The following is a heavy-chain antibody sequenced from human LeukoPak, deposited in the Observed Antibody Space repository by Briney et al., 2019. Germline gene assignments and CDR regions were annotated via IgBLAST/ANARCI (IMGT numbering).Heavy chain of an antibody. CDR3: ARHAQDTAMVTPLYYFDF. J-gene: IGHJ4*02. V-gene: IGHV4-4*02. D-gene: IGHD5-18*01. CDR1: GGSISNTNW. Sequence: SGTLSLTCGVSGGSISNTNWWTWVRQPPGKGLEWIGYIYYSGSTKDNPSLKSRVTISVDTSKTQFSLKLSSVTAADAAMYYCARHAQDTAMVTPLYYFDFWGQGTLVTVSS. CDR2: IYYSGST.